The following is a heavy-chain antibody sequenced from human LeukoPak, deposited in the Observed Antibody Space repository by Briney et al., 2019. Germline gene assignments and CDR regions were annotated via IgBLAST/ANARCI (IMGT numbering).Heavy chain of an antibody. CDR1: GFTFSSYA. Sequence: GGSLRLSCSASGFTFSSYAMHWVRRAPGKGLEYVSAISSNGGSTYYADSVKGRFTISRDNSKNTLYLQMSSLRAEDTAVYYCVKTQSSVAVAGPLDYWGQGTLVTVSS. V-gene: IGHV3-64D*09. D-gene: IGHD6-19*01. CDR3: VKTQSSVAVAGPLDY. CDR2: ISSNGGST. J-gene: IGHJ4*02.